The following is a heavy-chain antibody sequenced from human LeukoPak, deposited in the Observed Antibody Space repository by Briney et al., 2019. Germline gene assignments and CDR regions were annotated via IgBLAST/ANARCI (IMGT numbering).Heavy chain of an antibody. Sequence: GGSLRLSCAASGFTFKNSTMSWVREAPGGGLEWVSTISGIRDNSYYADSVRGRFTISRDFSQNTLYLEINSVTADDTALYYCAKDLWFGGSAFDSWGQATMVTVSS. CDR1: GFTFKNST. J-gene: IGHJ4*01. V-gene: IGHV3-23*01. CDR2: ISGIRDNS. CDR3: AKDLWFGGSAFDS. D-gene: IGHD3-10*01.